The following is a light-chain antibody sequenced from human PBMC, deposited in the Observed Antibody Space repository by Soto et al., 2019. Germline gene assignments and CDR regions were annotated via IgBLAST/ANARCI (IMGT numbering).Light chain of an antibody. CDR1: SGHSNYA. Sequence: QLVLTQSPSASASLGASVKLTCTLSSGHSNYAIAWHQQQPEKGPRYLMKLNSDGSHSKGDGIPDRFSGSSSGAERYLTISSLQSEDEADYYCQTWATGIVVFGGGTKLPVL. V-gene: IGLV4-69*01. J-gene: IGLJ2*01. CDR2: LNSDGSH. CDR3: QTWATGIVV.